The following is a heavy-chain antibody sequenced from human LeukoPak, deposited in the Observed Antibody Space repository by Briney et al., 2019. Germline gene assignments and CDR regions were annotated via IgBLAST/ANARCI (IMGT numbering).Heavy chain of an antibody. CDR2: ISGSGGST. J-gene: IGHJ4*02. CDR3: AKEVEMASDY. CDR1: GFTFSSSA. D-gene: IGHD5-24*01. V-gene: IGHV3-23*01. Sequence: GGSLRLSCLTSGFTFSSSAMSWVRQAPGKGLEWVSAISGSGGSTYYADSVKGRFTISRDNSKNTLYLQMNSLRAEDTAVYYCAKEVEMASDYWGQGTLVTVSS.